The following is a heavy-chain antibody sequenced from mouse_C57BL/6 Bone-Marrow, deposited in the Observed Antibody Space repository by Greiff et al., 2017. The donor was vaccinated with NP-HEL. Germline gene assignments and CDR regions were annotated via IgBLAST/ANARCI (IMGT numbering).Heavy chain of an antibody. Sequence: SGAELVKPGASVKMSCKASGYTFTTYPIEWMKQNHGQSLEWIGNFYPYNDDTKYNEKFKGKATLTVDKSSSTVYLELRRLTSDDSAVYYCARGDGYGNYFDYWGQGTTLTVSS. CDR2: FYPYNDDT. CDR3: ARGDGYGNYFDY. CDR1: GYTFTTYP. V-gene: IGHV1-47*01. D-gene: IGHD2-1*01. J-gene: IGHJ2*01.